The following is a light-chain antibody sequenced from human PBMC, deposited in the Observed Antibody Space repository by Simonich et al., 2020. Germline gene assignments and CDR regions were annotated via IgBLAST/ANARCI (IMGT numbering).Light chain of an antibody. CDR3: MQGIHLPLT. CDR2: EVS. J-gene: IGKJ4*01. Sequence: DIVMTQTPLSLSVTPGQPASISCKSSQSLLHSDGKTYLYWYLQTPGQSPQLLIYEVSSRISGVPDRVIGSGSGTDFTLKISRVEAEDVGVYYCMQGIHLPLTFGGGTKVEIK. V-gene: IGKV2-29*02. CDR1: QSLLHSDGKTY.